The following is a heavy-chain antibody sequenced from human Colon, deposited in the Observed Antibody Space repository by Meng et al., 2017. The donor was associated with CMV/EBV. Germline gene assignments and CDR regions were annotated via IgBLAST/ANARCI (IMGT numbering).Heavy chain of an antibody. Sequence: SETLSLTCTVSGGSITSTSYYWGWIRQPPGKGLEWIGEINHSGSTNYNPSLKSRVTISVDTSKNQFSLKLSSVTAADTAVYYCARGKVVFHYWGQGTLVTVSS. CDR2: INHSGST. D-gene: IGHD3-22*01. CDR1: GGSITSTSYY. V-gene: IGHV4-39*07. J-gene: IGHJ4*02. CDR3: ARGKVVFHY.